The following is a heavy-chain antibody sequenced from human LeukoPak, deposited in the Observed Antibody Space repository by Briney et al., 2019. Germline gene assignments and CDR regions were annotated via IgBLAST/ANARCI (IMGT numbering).Heavy chain of an antibody. CDR3: ARHRAVSRSYYYYYYMDV. D-gene: IGHD1-14*01. CDR2: IYPGDSDT. Sequence: GESLKISCKGSGYNFTTYWIGWVRQMPGKGLEWMGIIYPGDSDTRYSPSFQGQVTISADKSISTAYLQWSSLKASDTAMYYCARHRAVSRSYYYYYYMDVWGKGTTVTVSS. CDR1: GYNFTTYW. J-gene: IGHJ6*03. V-gene: IGHV5-51*01.